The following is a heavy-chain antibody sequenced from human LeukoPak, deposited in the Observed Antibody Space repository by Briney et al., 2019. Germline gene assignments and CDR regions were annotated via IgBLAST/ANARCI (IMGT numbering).Heavy chain of an antibody. Sequence: GASVRVSCKTYGYTFTNLDINWLRQAPGQGLEWMGWMSPNSGDTGYAQKFQGRVSMTRDTSISTAYMELSSLRSEDTAVYYCASNPPNTGDFYYWGLGSLVTVSS. CDR1: GYTFTNLD. V-gene: IGHV1-8*01. CDR3: ASNPPNTGDFYY. J-gene: IGHJ4*02. D-gene: IGHD1-1*01. CDR2: MSPNSGDT.